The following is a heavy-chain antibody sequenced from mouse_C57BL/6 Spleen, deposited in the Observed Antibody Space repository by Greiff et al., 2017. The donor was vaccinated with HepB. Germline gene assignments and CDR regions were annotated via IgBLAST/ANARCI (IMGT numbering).Heavy chain of an antibody. V-gene: IGHV1-26*01. CDR3: ARGYYSGY. D-gene: IGHD2-12*01. CDR2: INPNNGGT. CDR1: GYTFTDYY. J-gene: IGHJ3*01. Sequence: EVQLQQSGPELVKPGASVKISCKASGYTFTDYYMNWVKQSHGKSLEWIGDINPNNGGTSYNQKFKGKATLTVDKSSSTAYMELRSLTSEDSAVYYCARGYYSGYWGQGTLVTVSA.